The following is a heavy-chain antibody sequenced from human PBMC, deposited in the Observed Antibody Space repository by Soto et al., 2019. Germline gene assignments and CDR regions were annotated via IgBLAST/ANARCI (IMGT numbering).Heavy chain of an antibody. V-gene: IGHV1-18*01. CDR1: GYTFTNFG. D-gene: IGHD6-19*01. CDR2: ISAYNGNT. J-gene: IGHJ5*02. CDR3: AREAIAVLNWFDP. Sequence: GASVKVSCKASGYTFTNFGISWVRQAPGQGLEWMGWISAYNGNTNYAQKFQGRVTMTTDTSTSTAYMEVRSLRDEDTAVYYCAREAIAVLNWFDPWGQGTLVTVSS.